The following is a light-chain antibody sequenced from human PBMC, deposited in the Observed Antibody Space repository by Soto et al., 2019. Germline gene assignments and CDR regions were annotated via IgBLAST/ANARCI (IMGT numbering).Light chain of an antibody. Sequence: DIQMTQSPSTLSASVGDRVSITCRASQSISIYLAWYQQKPGRAPPALIYRASSLESGVSSRFSCSGSVTGFTLSIRRLMRDDLATYYCHSYNVCPYPFRQGNTLESK. V-gene: IGKV1-5*03. CDR3: HSYNVCPYP. CDR2: RAS. J-gene: IGKJ2*01. CDR1: QSISIY.